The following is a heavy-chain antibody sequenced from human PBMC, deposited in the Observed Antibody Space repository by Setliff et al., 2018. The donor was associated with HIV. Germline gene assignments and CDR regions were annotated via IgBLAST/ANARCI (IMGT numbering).Heavy chain of an antibody. D-gene: IGHD2-2*01. V-gene: IGHV1-18*01. J-gene: IGHJ5*02. CDR1: GDTITNYG. CDR3: ATAGVLADPLCPLYVHDFYDH. Sequence: ASVKVSCKASGDTITNYGLSWVRQTPGQGLEWMGWISPHSGNSDCAEKFQDRVTMTVDTATNTAYMEMKSLRSDDTAVYYCATAGVLADPLCPLYVHDFYDHWGQGTLVTVSS. CDR2: ISPHSGNS.